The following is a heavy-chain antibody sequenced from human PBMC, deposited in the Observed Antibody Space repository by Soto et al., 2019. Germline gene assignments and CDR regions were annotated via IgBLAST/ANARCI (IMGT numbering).Heavy chain of an antibody. V-gene: IGHV4-34*01. J-gene: IGHJ4*02. CDR3: ARAGDPLYYFDY. D-gene: IGHD2-21*01. CDR2: INHSGST. Sequence: QVQLQQWGAGLLKPSETLSLTCAVYGGSFSGYYWSWIRQPPGKGLEWIGEINHSGSTNYNPSLKSRVTISVDTSKNQFSLKLSSMTAADTAVYYCARAGDPLYYFDYWGQGTLVTVSS. CDR1: GGSFSGYY.